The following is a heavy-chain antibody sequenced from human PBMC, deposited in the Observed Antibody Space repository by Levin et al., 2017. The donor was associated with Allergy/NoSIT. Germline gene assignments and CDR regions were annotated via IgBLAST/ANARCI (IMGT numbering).Heavy chain of an antibody. CDR1: GGSFSGYY. CDR2: INHSGST. CDR3: ARSAAAADRYFDY. J-gene: IGHJ4*02. D-gene: IGHD6-13*01. V-gene: IGHV4-34*01. Sequence: TSETLSLTCAVYGGSFSGYYWSWIRQPPGKGLEWIGEINHSGSTNYNPSLKSRVTISVDTSKNQFSLKLSSVTAADTAVYYCARSAAAADRYFDYWGQGTLVTVSS.